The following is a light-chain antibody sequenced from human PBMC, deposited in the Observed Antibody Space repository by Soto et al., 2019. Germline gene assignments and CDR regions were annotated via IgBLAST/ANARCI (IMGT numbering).Light chain of an antibody. J-gene: IGKJ1*01. CDR2: DAS. V-gene: IGKV1-5*01. CDR1: QSIDSW. Sequence: DIQMTQSPSTLSASVGDRVTISCRASQSIDSWLAWYQQKTGKAPKVLIYDASSVESGLPSRFSSKGSATEFTLTITSLHTDDFATYYHQQYKSYPRTFGQGTKVDIK. CDR3: QQYKSYPRT.